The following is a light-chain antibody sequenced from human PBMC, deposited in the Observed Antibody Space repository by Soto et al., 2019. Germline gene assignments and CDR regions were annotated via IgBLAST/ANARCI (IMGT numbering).Light chain of an antibody. V-gene: IGKV1-33*01. CDR3: QQYGSSTYT. Sequence: DIQMTQSPSSLSASVGDRVTITCQASQNINNYLNWYQQKPGRAPKLLIYDASNLEAGVPSRFRGSGSGTDFTFTISRLQPEDIATYYCQQYGSSTYTFGQGTKVDIK. CDR2: DAS. J-gene: IGKJ2*01. CDR1: QNINNY.